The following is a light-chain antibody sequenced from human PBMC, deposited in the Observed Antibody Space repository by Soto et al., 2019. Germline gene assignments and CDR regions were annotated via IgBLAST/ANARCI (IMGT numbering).Light chain of an antibody. CDR1: NIGSKL. V-gene: IGLV3-21*04. Sequence: SYVLTQPPSVSVAPGKTASITCGGDNIGSKLVHWYRQKPGQAPMLVIFYDSDRPSGIAERFSGSNSGNTATLTISRVEGGDEADYYCHVWDSSSDLYVFGTGTKLTVL. CDR3: HVWDSSSDLYV. CDR2: YDS. J-gene: IGLJ1*01.